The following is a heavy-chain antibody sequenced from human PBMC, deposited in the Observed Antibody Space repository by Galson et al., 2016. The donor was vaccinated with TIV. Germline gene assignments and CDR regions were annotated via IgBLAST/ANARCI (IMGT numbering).Heavy chain of an antibody. CDR1: GFSVSYKH. J-gene: IGHJ4*02. Sequence: SLRLSCAASGFSVSYKHMIWVRQTPGKGLEWVSLIYSNDDTYYADSVKGRFTISRDNSKNTLYPQMNSLRAEDTAVYYCAREGKGAAYPNNFDYWGQGTLVTVSS. CDR3: AREGKGAAYPNNFDY. D-gene: IGHD1-26*01. CDR2: IYSNDDT. V-gene: IGHV3-53*01.